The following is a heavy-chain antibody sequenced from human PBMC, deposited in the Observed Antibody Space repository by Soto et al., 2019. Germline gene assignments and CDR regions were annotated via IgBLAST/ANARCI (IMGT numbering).Heavy chain of an antibody. J-gene: IGHJ6*02. CDR2: IKQDGSEK. V-gene: IGHV3-7*05. CDR3: ARARIAAAGTFRYYYGMDV. Sequence: EVQLVESGGGLVQPGGSLRLSCAASGFTFSSYWMSWVRQAPGKGLEWVANIKQDGSEKYYVDSVKGRFTISRDNAKNSLYLQMNSVRAEDTAVYYCARARIAAAGTFRYYYGMDVWGQGTTVTVSS. D-gene: IGHD6-13*01. CDR1: GFTFSSYW.